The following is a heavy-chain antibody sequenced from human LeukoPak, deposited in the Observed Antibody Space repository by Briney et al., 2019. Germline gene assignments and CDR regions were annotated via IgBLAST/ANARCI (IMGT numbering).Heavy chain of an antibody. D-gene: IGHD3-10*01. J-gene: IGHJ4*02. Sequence: GGSLRLSCAASGFTFSSYEMNWVRQAPGKGLEWVSYISSSGSTIYYADSVKGRFTISRGNAKNSLYLQMNSLRAEDTAVYYCARTHYYGSGSYNYWGQGTLVTVSS. CDR3: ARTHYYGSGSYNY. V-gene: IGHV3-48*03. CDR2: ISSSGSTI. CDR1: GFTFSSYE.